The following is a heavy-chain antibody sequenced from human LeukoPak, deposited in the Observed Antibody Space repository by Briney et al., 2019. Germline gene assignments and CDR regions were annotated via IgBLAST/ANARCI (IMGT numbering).Heavy chain of an antibody. V-gene: IGHV3-30*03. J-gene: IGHJ6*02. CDR1: GFMFRNYG. CDR2: ISYDGSDK. D-gene: IGHD3-3*01. Sequence: PGGSLRLSCAAFGFMFRNYGMHWVRQAPGKGLEWAAVISYDGSDKYYADSVKGRFTISRDNSNNTLYLQMSSLRGDDTAVYYCARGTFGVVISPAYYYYGVDVWGQGTTVTVSS. CDR3: ARGTFGVVISPAYYYYGVDV.